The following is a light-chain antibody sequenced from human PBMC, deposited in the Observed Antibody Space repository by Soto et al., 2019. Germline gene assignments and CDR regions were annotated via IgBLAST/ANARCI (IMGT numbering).Light chain of an antibody. CDR3: QQYNTYST. V-gene: IGKV1-5*01. Sequence: IPCLTRQNIRNWLAWYQQKPGKAPNPLIYDASSLKSGVPARFSGSGCGTEFTLTISRVQPDDFATYCCQQYNTYSTFGQGARLEVK. CDR1: QNIRNW. CDR2: DAS. J-gene: IGKJ5*01.